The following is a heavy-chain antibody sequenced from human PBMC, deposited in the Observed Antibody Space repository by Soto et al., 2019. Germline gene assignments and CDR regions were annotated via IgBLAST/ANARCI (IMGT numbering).Heavy chain of an antibody. D-gene: IGHD7-27*01. CDR3: AHTLPPWGGMDV. Sequence: SGPTLVNPTQTLTLTCTFSGFSLSTSGVGVGWIRQPPGKALEWLALIYWDDDKRYSPSLKRRLTITKDTSKNQVVLTMTNMDSVDTAAYYCAHTLPPWGGMDVWGQGTTVTVSS. CDR1: GFSLSTSGVG. J-gene: IGHJ6*02. V-gene: IGHV2-5*02. CDR2: IYWDDDK.